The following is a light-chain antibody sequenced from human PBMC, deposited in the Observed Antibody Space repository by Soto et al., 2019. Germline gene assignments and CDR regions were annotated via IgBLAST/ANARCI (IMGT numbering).Light chain of an antibody. CDR1: SSDVGTYNY. CDR3: CSYAGSYIFV. Sequence: QSALIQPRSVSVSPGQSVTMSCTGTSSDVGTYNYVSWYRQHPGKAPKLMISDVSKRPSGVPDRFSGSKSDNTASLTISGLQAEDEGDYYCCSYAGSYIFVFGTGTKVTVL. V-gene: IGLV2-11*01. CDR2: DVS. J-gene: IGLJ1*01.